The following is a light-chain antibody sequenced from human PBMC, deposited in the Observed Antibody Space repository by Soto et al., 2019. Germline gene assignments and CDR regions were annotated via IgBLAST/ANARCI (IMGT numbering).Light chain of an antibody. V-gene: IGKV3-11*01. Sequence: EVVLTQSPATLSLSPGESATLSCRASRNFNIYLAWYQHRPGQAPRLLIYEASNRATGIPARFSGGGSGTEFTLTISSLEPEDFAVYYCQQRSNWPPITFGQGTRLEIK. CDR1: RNFNIY. CDR2: EAS. J-gene: IGKJ5*01. CDR3: QQRSNWPPIT.